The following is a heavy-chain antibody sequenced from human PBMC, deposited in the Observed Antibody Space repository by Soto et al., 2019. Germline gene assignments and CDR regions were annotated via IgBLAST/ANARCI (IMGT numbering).Heavy chain of an antibody. J-gene: IGHJ4*02. CDR3: GGAPIGGGAPYYFDY. V-gene: IGHV1-2*02. Sequence: QVQLMQSGAEVKKLGASVMVSCKTSGYTFTADYLYWVRQAPGQGLEWMGGINPNTGDTIYAQKFQGRVHMTRDTSIRTAYVELTRLRADDPGVYFWGGAPIGGGAPYYFDYWGQGTLVTVSS. CDR1: GYTFTADY. D-gene: IGHD3-10*01. CDR2: INPNTGDT.